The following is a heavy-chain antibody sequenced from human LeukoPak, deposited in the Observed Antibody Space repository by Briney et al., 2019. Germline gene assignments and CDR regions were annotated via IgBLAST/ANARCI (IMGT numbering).Heavy chain of an antibody. D-gene: IGHD5-12*01. CDR2: MNPNSGNT. V-gene: IGHV1-8*01. Sequence: ASVKVSCKASGYTFTSYDINWVRQATGQALEWMGWMNPNSGNTGYAQKFQGRVTMTRNTSISTAYMELSSLRSEDTAVYYCARPRKGLRLQNWSAPGGQGTLVTVSS. CDR3: ARPRKGLRLQNWSAP. J-gene: IGHJ5*02. CDR1: GYTFTSYD.